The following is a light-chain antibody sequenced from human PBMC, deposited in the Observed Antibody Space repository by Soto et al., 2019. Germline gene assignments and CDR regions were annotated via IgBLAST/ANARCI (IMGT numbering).Light chain of an antibody. J-gene: IGLJ1*01. CDR2: DVS. CDR3: RSYTSSSTRV. V-gene: IGLV2-14*01. CDR1: SSDVGGYNY. Sequence: QSVLTQPASVSGSPGQSITISCTGTSSDVGGYNYVSWYQQHPGKAPKLMIYDVSNRPSGVSNRFSGSKSGNTASLTISGLQAEDEADYYCRSYTSSSTRVFGTGTKLT.